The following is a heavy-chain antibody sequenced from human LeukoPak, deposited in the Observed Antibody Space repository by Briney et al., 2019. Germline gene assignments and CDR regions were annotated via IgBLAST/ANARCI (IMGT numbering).Heavy chain of an antibody. J-gene: IGHJ4*02. CDR1: GFTFNSYT. CDR3: ARDRVYSTTTIFDF. Sequence: PGGSLRLSCAASGFTFNSYTMIWVRQAPGKGLEWVSAISGSGGSTYYADSVKGRFTISRDNSKSTLYLQMNSLTAEDTALYYCARDRVYSTTTIFDFWGQGTLVTVSS. D-gene: IGHD6-13*01. CDR2: ISGSGGST. V-gene: IGHV3-23*01.